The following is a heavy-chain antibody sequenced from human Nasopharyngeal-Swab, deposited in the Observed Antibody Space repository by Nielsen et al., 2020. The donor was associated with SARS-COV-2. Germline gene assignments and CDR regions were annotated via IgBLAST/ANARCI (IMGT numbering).Heavy chain of an antibody. V-gene: IGHV7-4-1*02. CDR2: INTNTGNP. Sequence: ASVKVSCKASGYTFTSYAMNWVRQAPGQGLEWTGWINTNTGNPTYAQGFTGRFVFSLDTSVSTAYLQISSLKAEDTAVYYCARTDTHTIFGVAIGYNWFDPWGQGTLVTVSS. D-gene: IGHD3-3*01. CDR1: GYTFTSYA. CDR3: ARTDTHTIFGVAIGYNWFDP. J-gene: IGHJ5*02.